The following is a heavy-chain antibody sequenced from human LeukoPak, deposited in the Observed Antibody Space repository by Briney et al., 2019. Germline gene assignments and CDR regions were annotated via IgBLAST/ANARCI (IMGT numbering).Heavy chain of an antibody. CDR1: GFTFSSYG. Sequence: PGRSLRLSCAASGFTFSSYGMHWVRHAPGKGLEWVAVIWYDGSNKYYADSVKGRFTISRDNSKNTLYLQMNSLRAEDTAVYYCARDKEITMIVGGRYYFDYWGQGTLVTVSS. CDR2: IWYDGSNK. CDR3: ARDKEITMIVGGRYYFDY. J-gene: IGHJ4*02. D-gene: IGHD3-22*01. V-gene: IGHV3-33*01.